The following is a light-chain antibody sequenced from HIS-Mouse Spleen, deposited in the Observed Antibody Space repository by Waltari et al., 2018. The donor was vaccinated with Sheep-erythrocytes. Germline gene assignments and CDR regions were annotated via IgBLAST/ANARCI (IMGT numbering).Light chain of an antibody. CDR2: GNS. J-gene: IGLJ3*02. CDR3: SSYAGSNNWV. Sequence: QSVLTQPPSVSGAPGQRVTISCTGSSSNIGAGYDVHWYQQLPGPAPKLLIYGNSNRPSGVPDRFSGSKSGTSASLAITGLQAEDEADYYCSSYAGSNNWVFGGGTKLTVL. V-gene: IGLV1-40*01. CDR1: SSNIGAGYD.